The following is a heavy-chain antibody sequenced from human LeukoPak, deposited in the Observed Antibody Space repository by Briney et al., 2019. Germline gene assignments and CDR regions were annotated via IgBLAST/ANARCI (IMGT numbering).Heavy chain of an antibody. D-gene: IGHD6-19*01. J-gene: IGHJ4*02. Sequence: SVKVSCKASGFTFTSSAMQWVRQARGQRLEWIGWIVVGSGNTNYAQKFQERVTITRDMSTSTAYMELSSLRSEDTAVYYCAKYEAVAGTPFDYWGQGTLVTVSS. V-gene: IGHV1-58*02. CDR2: IVVGSGNT. CDR3: AKYEAVAGTPFDY. CDR1: GFTFTSSA.